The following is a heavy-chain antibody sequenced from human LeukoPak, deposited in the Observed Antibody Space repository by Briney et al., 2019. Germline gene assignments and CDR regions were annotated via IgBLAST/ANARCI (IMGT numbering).Heavy chain of an antibody. CDR3: ARLGGADSSGLNFFDP. D-gene: IGHD3-22*01. Sequence: GESLKISCKASGYSFSNYRIGWVRQMPGKGLEWMGIVYGGNSETTYNPSFQGQVTLSVDKSITTAYLQWGSLKASDTAMYYCARLGGADSSGLNFFDPWGQGTLVTVSS. CDR1: GYSFSNYR. V-gene: IGHV5-51*01. J-gene: IGHJ5*02. CDR2: VYGGNSET.